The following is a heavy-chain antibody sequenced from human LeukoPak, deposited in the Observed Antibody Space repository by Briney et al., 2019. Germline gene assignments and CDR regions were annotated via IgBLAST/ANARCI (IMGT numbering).Heavy chain of an antibody. CDR3: VRGTYYSGSGLGSWFDP. J-gene: IGHJ5*02. D-gene: IGHD2-21*01. V-gene: IGHV3-11*01. Sequence: PGGSLRLSCVASGFMVSDYYMNWIRQAPGKGLEGISHISDGDDTIDYADSVKGRFSMSRDNAKNSLYLEVSGLRAEDTAVYYCVRGTYYSGSGLGSWFDPWGQGTLVTVSS. CDR2: ISDGDDTI. CDR1: GFMVSDYY.